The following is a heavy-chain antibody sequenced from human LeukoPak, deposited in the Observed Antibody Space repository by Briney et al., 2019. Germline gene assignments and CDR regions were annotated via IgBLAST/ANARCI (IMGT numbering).Heavy chain of an antibody. CDR3: AKDRDWFGYQTGWSD. CDR2: IYSGGST. CDR1: GFSVTSNY. Sequence: GGSLRLSCAASGFSVTSNYMSWVRQAPGKGLEWVSVIYSGGSTNYADSVKGRFTISRDNSKNTLYLQMNSLRAEDTAVYYCAKDRDWFGYQTGWSDWGQGTLVTVSS. D-gene: IGHD3-10*01. V-gene: IGHV3-53*05. J-gene: IGHJ4*02.